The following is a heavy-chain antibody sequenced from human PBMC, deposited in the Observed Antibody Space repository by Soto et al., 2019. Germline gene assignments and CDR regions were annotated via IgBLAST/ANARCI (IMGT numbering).Heavy chain of an antibody. V-gene: IGHV3-30-3*01. D-gene: IGHD2-15*01. CDR1: GFTFSSYA. CDR2: ISYDGSNK. CDR3: AREWSHDY. J-gene: IGHJ4*02. Sequence: GGSLRLSCAASGFTFSSYAIHWVRQAPGKGLEWVAVISYDGSNKYYADSVKGRFTISRDNSKNTLYLQMNSLRAEDTAVYYCAREWSHDYWGQGTLVTVSS.